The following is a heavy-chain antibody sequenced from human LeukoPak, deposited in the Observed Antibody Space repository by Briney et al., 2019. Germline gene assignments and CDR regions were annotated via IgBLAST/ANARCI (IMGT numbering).Heavy chain of an antibody. Sequence: PSETLSLTCTVSGGSISSYYWSWIRQPPGKGLEWIGYIYYSGSSYYNPSLKSRFTISVDTSKNQFSLKLSSVTAADTAVYYCARVQSAMYFDYWGQGTLVTVSS. CDR2: IYYSGSS. D-gene: IGHD2-2*01. J-gene: IGHJ4*02. V-gene: IGHV4-59*12. CDR1: GGSISSYY. CDR3: ARVQSAMYFDY.